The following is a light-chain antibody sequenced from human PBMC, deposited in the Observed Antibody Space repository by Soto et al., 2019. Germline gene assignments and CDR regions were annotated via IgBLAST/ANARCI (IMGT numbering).Light chain of an antibody. Sequence: SYELTQPPSVSVAPGKTARITCGGNNIGSKSVHWYQQKPGQAPVLVIYYDSDRPSGIPERFSGSNSGNTATLPISRVEAGDEADYYCQVWDSSSDHPGVFGGGTKLTVL. V-gene: IGLV3-21*04. J-gene: IGLJ3*02. CDR1: NIGSKS. CDR3: QVWDSSSDHPGV. CDR2: YDS.